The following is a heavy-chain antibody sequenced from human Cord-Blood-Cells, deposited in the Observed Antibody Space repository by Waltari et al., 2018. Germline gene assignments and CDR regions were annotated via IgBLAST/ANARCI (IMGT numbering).Heavy chain of an antibody. V-gene: IGHV3-15*01. CDR1: GFTFSNAW. D-gene: IGHD2-2*01. Sequence: EVQLVESGGGLVKPGGSLRLSCAASGFTFSNAWMSWVRQAPGKGLEWVGRIKSKTYGGTTDYAAPVKGRFTISRDDSKNTLYLQMNSLKTEDTAVYYCTTDIVVPAANAFDIWGQGTMVTVSS. J-gene: IGHJ3*02. CDR3: TTDIVVPAANAFDI. CDR2: IKSKTYGGTT.